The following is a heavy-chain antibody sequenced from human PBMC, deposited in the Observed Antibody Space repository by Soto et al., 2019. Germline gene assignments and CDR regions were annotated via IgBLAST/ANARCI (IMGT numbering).Heavy chain of an antibody. Sequence: PSETLSLTCAVSGGSISSSNWWSWARQPPGKGLEWIGEIYHSGSTNYNPSLKSRVTISVDKSKNQFSLKLSSVTAADTAVYYCARGESRYQLPNWFDPWGQGTLVTVSS. CDR2: IYHSGST. CDR1: GGSISSSNW. V-gene: IGHV4-4*02. D-gene: IGHD2-2*01. CDR3: ARGESRYQLPNWFDP. J-gene: IGHJ5*02.